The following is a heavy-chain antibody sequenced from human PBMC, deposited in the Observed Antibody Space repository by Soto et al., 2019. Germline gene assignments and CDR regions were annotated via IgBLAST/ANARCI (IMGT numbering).Heavy chain of an antibody. CDR1: GGTFSSYA. CDR2: IVPIVDTS. CDR3: VRVVAIPGYPDN. D-gene: IGHD5-12*01. Sequence: QVQLVQSAAEVRQPASSVKVSCKTSGGTFSSYAISWVRQAPGQGLEWMGGIVPIVDTSTYAQKFQGRVTITADESTSTVYMELSSLRSDDTAVYYCVRVVAIPGYPDNWGQGTLVPVSS. V-gene: IGHV1-69*12. J-gene: IGHJ4*02.